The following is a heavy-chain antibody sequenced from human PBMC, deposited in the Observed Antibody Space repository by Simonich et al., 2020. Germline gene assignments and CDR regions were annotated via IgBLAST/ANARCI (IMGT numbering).Heavy chain of an antibody. CDR3: ARASRGTWWYYYFDY. J-gene: IGHJ4*02. CDR2: ISAYNDNN. CDR1: GYTFTSYG. Sequence: QVQLVQSGAEVKKPGASVKVSCKASGYTFTSYGISWVRQATGKGLEWMGRISAYNDNNNYAQNIQSRVTMTTDTSTSTAYMELRNLRSDDAAVYYCARASRGTWWYYYFDYWGQGTLVTVSS. V-gene: IGHV1-18*01. D-gene: IGHD2-15*01.